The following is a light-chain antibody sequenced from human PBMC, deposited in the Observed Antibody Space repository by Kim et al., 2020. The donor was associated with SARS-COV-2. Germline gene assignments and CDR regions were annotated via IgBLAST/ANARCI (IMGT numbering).Light chain of an antibody. Sequence: VSQGQTARIPCAVDTLTEKQTYWYQQTSGQAPLLVIYKDNERPSGIPERFSGSSSGTTVTLTISGVQAEDDADYYCQSADGSGTYVFGTGTKVTVL. CDR3: QSADGSGTYV. J-gene: IGLJ1*01. V-gene: IGLV3-25*03. CDR2: KDN. CDR1: TLTEKQ.